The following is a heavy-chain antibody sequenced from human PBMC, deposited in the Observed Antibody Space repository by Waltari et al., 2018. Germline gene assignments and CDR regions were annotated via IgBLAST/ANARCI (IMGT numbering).Heavy chain of an antibody. V-gene: IGHV4-4*02. CDR2: IHHSGRT. CDR3: AADRGNGLYFDY. J-gene: IGHJ4*02. CDR1: GASIRSNYW. D-gene: IGHD2-15*01. Sequence: HVQLQESGPGLVKPSGPLSLTCAVPGASIRSNYWWSWVRQSPGKGLEWIGQIHHSGRTYSTPSLKSRITISVDKSKNQFSLKLSSVNDADTAVYYCAADRGNGLYFDYWGQGTLVTVSS.